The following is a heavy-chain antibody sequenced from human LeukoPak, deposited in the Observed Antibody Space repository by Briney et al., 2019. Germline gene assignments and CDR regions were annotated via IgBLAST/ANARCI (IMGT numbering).Heavy chain of an antibody. CDR1: GFTFSSYQ. CDR2: ISGGGRSI. Sequence: PGGSLRLSCAASGFTFSSYQMVWVRQPPRSGLEWLSYISGGGRSINYTDSVRGRFTVSRDNAKNSLYLKMNSLRAEDTAVYDCARVRMCGEHQFDPWGQGTLVTVSS. D-gene: IGHD4-17*01. CDR3: ARVRMCGEHQFDP. J-gene: IGHJ5*02. V-gene: IGHV3-48*03.